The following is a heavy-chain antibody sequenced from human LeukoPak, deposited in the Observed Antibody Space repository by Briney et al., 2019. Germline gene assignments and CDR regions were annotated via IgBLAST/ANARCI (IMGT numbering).Heavy chain of an antibody. V-gene: IGHV3-30*02. CDR2: IRYDGSNK. Sequence: PGGSLRLSCAASGFTFSSYGMHWVRQAPGKGLEWVAFIRYDGSNKFYADSVKGRFTISRDNSKNTMYLEMNSLRPEDTALYYCARVEYTSSWYGVGSLDYWGQGTLVTVS. D-gene: IGHD6-13*01. CDR3: ARVEYTSSWYGVGSLDY. J-gene: IGHJ4*02. CDR1: GFTFSSYG.